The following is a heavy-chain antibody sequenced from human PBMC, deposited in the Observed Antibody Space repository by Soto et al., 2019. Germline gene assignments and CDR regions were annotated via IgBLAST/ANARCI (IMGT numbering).Heavy chain of an antibody. Sequence: QVQLQESGPGLVKPSQTLSLTCTVSGGSISSGGYYWSWIRQHPGKGLEWIGYIYYSGSTYYNPSLKSRVTISVDRSKNQLSLKLSSVTAADTAVYYCARLGLAVAIRGAFDYWGQGTLVTVSS. CDR3: ARLGLAVAIRGAFDY. CDR2: IYYSGST. CDR1: GGSISSGGYY. V-gene: IGHV4-31*03. D-gene: IGHD6-19*01. J-gene: IGHJ4*02.